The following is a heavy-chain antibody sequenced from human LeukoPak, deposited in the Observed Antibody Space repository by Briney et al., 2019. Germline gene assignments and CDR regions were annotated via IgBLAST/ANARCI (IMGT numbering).Heavy chain of an antibody. CDR2: ISYDGSNK. J-gene: IGHJ4*02. D-gene: IGHD4-23*01. CDR3: ARDLGYGGNSGADY. CDR1: GFTFSSYA. V-gene: IGHV3-30*04. Sequence: GGSLRLSFAASGFTFSSYAMHWVRQAPGKGLEWVAVISYDGSNKYYADSVKGRFTISRDNSKNTLYLQMNSLRAEDTAVYYCARDLGYGGNSGADYWGQGTLVTVSS.